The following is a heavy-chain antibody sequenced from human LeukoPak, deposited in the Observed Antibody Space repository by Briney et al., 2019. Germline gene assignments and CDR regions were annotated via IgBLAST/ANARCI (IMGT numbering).Heavy chain of an antibody. V-gene: IGHV3-7*01. CDR3: ARDVGGWLSYYHGPFDY. CDR1: GFIFTDYW. CDR2: VKGDGSAT. Sequence: PGGSLRLSCAASGFIFTDYWMNWVRQAPGRGLEWLASVKGDGSATSYVDSVKGRFTISRDNAKNSLYLQMNSLRADDTALYYCARDVGGWLSYYHGPFDYWGQGTLVTVSS. D-gene: IGHD3-10*01. J-gene: IGHJ4*02.